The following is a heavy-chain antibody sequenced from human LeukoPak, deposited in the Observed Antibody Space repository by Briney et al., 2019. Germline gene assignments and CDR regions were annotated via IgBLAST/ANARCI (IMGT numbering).Heavy chain of an antibody. V-gene: IGHV4-4*02. D-gene: IGHD3-9*01. CDR1: GGSISSSNR. CDR3: ARDRYYDILTGTYYGMDV. J-gene: IGHJ6*02. Sequence: SETLSLTCAVSGGSISSSNRWSWVRQPPGKGLEWIGEIYHSGSINYNPSLKSRVTISVDKSKNHFSLKVNSVTAADTAVYYCARDRYYDILTGTYYGMDVWGQGTTVTVSS. CDR2: IYHSGSI.